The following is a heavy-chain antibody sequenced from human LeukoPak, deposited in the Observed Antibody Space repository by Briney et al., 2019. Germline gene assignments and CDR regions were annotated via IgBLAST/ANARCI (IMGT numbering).Heavy chain of an antibody. V-gene: IGHV3-23*01. D-gene: IGHD3-22*01. Sequence: PGGTLRLSCAASGFTFSSYGMSWVRQAPGKGLEWVSAISGSGGSTYYADSVKGRFTISRDNSKNTLYLQMNSLRAEDTAVYYCAKDSSGYWVNWFDPWGQGTLVTVSS. J-gene: IGHJ5*02. CDR2: ISGSGGST. CDR1: GFTFSSYG. CDR3: AKDSSGYWVNWFDP.